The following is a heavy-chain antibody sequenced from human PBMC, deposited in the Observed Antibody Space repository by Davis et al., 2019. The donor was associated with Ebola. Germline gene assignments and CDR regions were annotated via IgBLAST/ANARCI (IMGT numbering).Heavy chain of an antibody. CDR2: SFYSGIT. Sequence: PGGSLRLSCSVSGDSINYAYWSWIRQTPGKGLEWIGYSFYSGITLYNPSLKSRVTMSVDTSKNQFSLRLTSLTAADTAVYFCARGSGYSYDEYYFDHWGRGTLVTVSS. J-gene: IGHJ2*01. D-gene: IGHD1-26*01. V-gene: IGHV4-59*08. CDR3: ARGSGYSYDEYYFDH. CDR1: GDSINYAY.